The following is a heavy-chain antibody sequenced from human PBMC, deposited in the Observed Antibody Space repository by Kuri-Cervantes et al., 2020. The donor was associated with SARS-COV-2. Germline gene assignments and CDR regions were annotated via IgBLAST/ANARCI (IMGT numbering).Heavy chain of an antibody. Sequence: ASVKVSCKASGYTFSDYYMYWVRQAPGQGLEWMGWINPNSGGTNYAQKFQGWVTMTRDTSSTGYMELSRLRSDDTAVYFCARGGKHHHSLRFFESVHFDSWGQGTLVTVSS. J-gene: IGHJ4*02. CDR3: ARGGKHHHSLRFFESVHFDS. V-gene: IGHV1-2*04. CDR2: INPNSGGT. D-gene: IGHD3-3*01. CDR1: GYTFSDYY.